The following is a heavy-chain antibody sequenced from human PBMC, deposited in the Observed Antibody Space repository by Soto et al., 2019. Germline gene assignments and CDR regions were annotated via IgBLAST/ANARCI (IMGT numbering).Heavy chain of an antibody. V-gene: IGHV1-69*06. D-gene: IGHD3-3*01. CDR1: GGTSTRYA. CDR3: NRGSEYDFWSGYL. J-gene: IGHJ4*02. Sequence: QERLVQSGAEVRKPGSSVKVSCTVTGGTSTRYAINWVRQAPGQGLEWMGGIVPMFGTSKYAQKFQGRVTITADTTTNIAYNALRSLRSEVTAVYYCNRGSEYDFWSGYLWGQGNLVSLSS. CDR2: IVPMFGTS.